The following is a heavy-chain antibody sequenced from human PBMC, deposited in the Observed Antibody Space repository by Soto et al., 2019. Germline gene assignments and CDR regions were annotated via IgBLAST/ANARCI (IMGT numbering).Heavy chain of an antibody. D-gene: IGHD6-19*01. V-gene: IGHV1-8*01. J-gene: IGHJ6*02. CDR1: GYTFTSYD. Sequence: ASLKVSCKASGYTFTSYDINWVRQATGQGLEWMGWMNPNSGNTGYAQKFQGRVTMTRNTSISTAYMELSSLRSEDTAVYYCARRDSSGWYYYYYYGMDVWGQGTTVTVSS. CDR3: ARRDSSGWYYYYYYGMDV. CDR2: MNPNSGNT.